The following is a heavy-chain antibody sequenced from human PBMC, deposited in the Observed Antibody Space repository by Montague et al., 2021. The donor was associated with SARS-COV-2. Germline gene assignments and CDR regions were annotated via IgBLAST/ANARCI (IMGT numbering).Heavy chain of an antibody. CDR3: ARDPWRITIFGVVTRYGMDV. CDR1: GGSVSSGSYY. Sequence: SETLSLTCIVSGGSVSSGSYYWSWIRQSPGKGLEWIGYIYYSGXTXYXXXXKXRVTISVDTSKNQFSLKLSSVTAADTAVYYCARDPWRITIFGVVTRYGMDVWGQGTTVTVSS. CDR2: IYYSGXT. D-gene: IGHD3-3*01. J-gene: IGHJ6*02. V-gene: IGHV4-61*01.